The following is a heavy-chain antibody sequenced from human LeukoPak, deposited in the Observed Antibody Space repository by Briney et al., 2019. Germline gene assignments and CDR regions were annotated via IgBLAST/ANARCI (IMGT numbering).Heavy chain of an antibody. V-gene: IGHV3-21*01. CDR1: GFSFITYN. J-gene: IGHJ6*03. D-gene: IGHD3-10*01. CDR3: ARDETLFGELFDYYYYYMDV. Sequence: PGGSLRLSCAASGFSFITYNMNWVRQAPGKGLEWVSSISSTSSYIYYADSVKGRFTISRDNPKNSLYLQMNSLRAEDTAVYYCARDETLFGELFDYYYYYMDVWGKGTTVTISS. CDR2: ISSTSSYI.